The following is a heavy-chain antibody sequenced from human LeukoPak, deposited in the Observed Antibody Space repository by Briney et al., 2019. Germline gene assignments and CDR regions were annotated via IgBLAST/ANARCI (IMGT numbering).Heavy chain of an antibody. D-gene: IGHD2-15*01. Sequence: GGSVRLSCAASGFTFSSYGIPWVRQAPGEGLEWVAVISYHGSNKYYADSVKGRFTISRDNSKNTLYLQMNSLRAEDTAVYYCAKDRGYCSGGSRYDAGYFDYWGQGTLGTVSS. CDR2: ISYHGSNK. V-gene: IGHV3-30*18. J-gene: IGHJ4*02. CDR1: GFTFSSYG. CDR3: AKDRGYCSGGSRYDAGYFDY.